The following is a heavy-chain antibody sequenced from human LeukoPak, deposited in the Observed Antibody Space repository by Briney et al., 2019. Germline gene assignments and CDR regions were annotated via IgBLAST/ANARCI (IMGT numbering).Heavy chain of an antibody. CDR2: IYYSGST. D-gene: IGHD5-24*01. Sequence: SETLSLTCTVSGGSISSHYWSWIRQPPGKGLEWIGYIYYSGSTNYNPSLKSRVTISVDTSKNQFSLKLSSLTAADTAVYYCARDRTRRDGYNWGENAFDIWGQGTMVTVSS. V-gene: IGHV4-59*11. CDR1: GGSISSHY. CDR3: ARDRTRRDGYNWGENAFDI. J-gene: IGHJ3*02.